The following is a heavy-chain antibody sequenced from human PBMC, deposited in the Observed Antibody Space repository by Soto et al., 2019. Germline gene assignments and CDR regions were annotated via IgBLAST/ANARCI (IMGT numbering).Heavy chain of an antibody. Sequence: SETLSLTCAVHGDSFSGYFWTWIRQPPGKGLEWIAEITEGGTTNYSPSLKSRVSIAVDSSKRQFSLTLSSVTAADTAMYYCARGAGAMLSPNFDYWSQGSLVPVYS. CDR2: ITEGGTT. CDR1: GDSFSGYF. V-gene: IGHV4-34*01. D-gene: IGHD2-8*01. J-gene: IGHJ4*02. CDR3: ARGAGAMLSPNFDY.